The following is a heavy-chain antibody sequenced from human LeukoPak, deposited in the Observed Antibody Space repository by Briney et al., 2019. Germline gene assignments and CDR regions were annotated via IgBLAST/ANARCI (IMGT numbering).Heavy chain of an antibody. Sequence: ASVKVSCKASGYTLTGYYMNWVRPAPAQGVEWMGWINPILGVTNYAQKFQGRVTMTRDKPINTVYMELSWLRSDDAAVYYCATFDSTTHKSDDDFDFWGQGAMVTVSS. V-gene: IGHV1-2*02. CDR3: ATFDSTTHKSDDDFDF. J-gene: IGHJ3*01. D-gene: IGHD3-22*01. CDR1: GYTLTGYY. CDR2: INPILGVT.